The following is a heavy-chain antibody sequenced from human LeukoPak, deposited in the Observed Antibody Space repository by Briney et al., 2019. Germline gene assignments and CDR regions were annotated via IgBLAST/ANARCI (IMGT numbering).Heavy chain of an antibody. V-gene: IGHV4-59*01. D-gene: IGHD2-2*02. CDR3: ARVVKKGYCSSTSCYRVRDYYYYMDV. CDR2: IYYSGST. J-gene: IGHJ6*03. CDR1: GGSFSGYY. Sequence: SETLSLTCAVYGGSFSGYYWSWIRQPPGKGLEWIGYIYYSGSTNYNPSLKSRVTISVDTSKNQFSLKLSSVTAADTAVYYCARVVKKGYCSSTSCYRVRDYYYYMDVWGKGTTVTISS.